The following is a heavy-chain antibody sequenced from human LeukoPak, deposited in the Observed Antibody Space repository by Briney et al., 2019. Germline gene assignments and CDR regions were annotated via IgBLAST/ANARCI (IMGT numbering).Heavy chain of an antibody. Sequence: GGSPRLSCAASGFTFSSYSMNWVRQAPGKGLEWGSSISSSSSYIYYADSVKGRFTISRDNAKNSLYLQMNSLRAEDTAVYYCARIYCTNGVCSVGYYFDYWGQGTLVTVSS. CDR3: ARIYCTNGVCSVGYYFDY. CDR2: ISSSSSYI. V-gene: IGHV3-21*01. J-gene: IGHJ4*02. D-gene: IGHD2-8*01. CDR1: GFTFSSYS.